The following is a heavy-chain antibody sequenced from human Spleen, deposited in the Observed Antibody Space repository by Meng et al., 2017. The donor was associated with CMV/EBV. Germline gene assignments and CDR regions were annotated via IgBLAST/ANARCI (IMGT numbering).Heavy chain of an antibody. CDR2: VSYDGINK. CDR3: AKDYSSGWD. Sequence: GESLKISCAASGFTFTSYSMHWVRQAPGKGLEWVAVVSYDGINKYYPDSVKGRFSISRDNSKNTLYLQMNSLRAEDTAVYYCAKDYSSGWDWGQGTLVTVSS. J-gene: IGHJ4*02. D-gene: IGHD6-19*01. CDR1: GFTFTSYS. V-gene: IGHV3-30-3*01.